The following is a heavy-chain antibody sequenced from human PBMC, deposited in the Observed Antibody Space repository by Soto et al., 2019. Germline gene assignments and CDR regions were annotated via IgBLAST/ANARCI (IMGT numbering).Heavy chain of an antibody. V-gene: IGHV4-39*01. J-gene: IGHJ4*02. D-gene: IGHD2-21*01. CDR3: ARLGWGDGDSDY. CDR2: ILYTGST. CDR1: GGSISKSNYF. Sequence: SETLSLTCTVSGGSISKSNYFWGWIRQPPGKGLEWIGSILYTGSTTYNSSLQSRVTISVDTSKNQFSLKLTSVTAADTAVYFCARLGWGDGDSDYWGRGTLVTVSS.